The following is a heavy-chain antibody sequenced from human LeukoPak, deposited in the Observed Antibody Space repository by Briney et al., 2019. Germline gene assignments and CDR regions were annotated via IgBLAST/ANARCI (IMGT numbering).Heavy chain of an antibody. CDR3: ARDADPATGIAAAGSAFDI. Sequence: TGGSLRLSCAASGFTVSSNYMSWVRQAPGKGLEWVSVIYSGGSTYYADSVKGRFTISRDNSKNTLYLQMNSLRAEDTAVYYCARDADPATGIAAAGSAFDIWGQGTMVTVSS. CDR2: IYSGGST. V-gene: IGHV3-53*01. D-gene: IGHD6-13*01. J-gene: IGHJ3*02. CDR1: GFTVSSNY.